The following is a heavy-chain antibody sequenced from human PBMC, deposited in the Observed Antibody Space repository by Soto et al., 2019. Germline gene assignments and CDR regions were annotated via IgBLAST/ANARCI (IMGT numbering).Heavy chain of an antibody. D-gene: IGHD3-22*01. CDR2: ISYDGSNK. Sequence: QVQLVESGGGVVQPGRSLRLSCAASGFTFSSYAMHWVRQAPGKGLEWVAVISYDGSNKYYADSVKGRFTISRDNSKNTLYLQMNSLRAEDTAVYYCARDMDYYDSSGYRVVLDYWGQGTLVTVSS. J-gene: IGHJ4*02. CDR1: GFTFSSYA. CDR3: ARDMDYYDSSGYRVVLDY. V-gene: IGHV3-30-3*01.